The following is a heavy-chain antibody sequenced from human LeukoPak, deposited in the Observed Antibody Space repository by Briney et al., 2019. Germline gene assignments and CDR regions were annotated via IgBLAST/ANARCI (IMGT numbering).Heavy chain of an antibody. CDR1: GYTFTSYA. V-gene: IGHV7-4-1*02. J-gene: IGHJ4*02. Sequence: GASVKVSCKASGYTFTSYAMNWVRQAPGQGLEWMGWINTNTGNPTYAQRFTGRFVFSLTTSVSPAYLQISSLMSEGPAVYCLSRLQQWLVDDDYWGQGTLVTVSS. CDR3: SRLQQWLVDDDY. D-gene: IGHD6-19*01. CDR2: INTNTGNP.